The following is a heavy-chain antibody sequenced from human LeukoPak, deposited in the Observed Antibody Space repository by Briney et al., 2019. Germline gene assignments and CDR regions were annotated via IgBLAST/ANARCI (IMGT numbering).Heavy chain of an antibody. Sequence: GRSLRLSCAASGFTFSNYGMLWVRQAPGKGLERVALISFDESSEYYADSGKGRFSISRDNSKNTLYLQMNNARVDDTAVYYCAKEVGYGSPYFDYWGQGTLVTVSS. J-gene: IGHJ4*02. CDR3: AKEVGYGSPYFDY. V-gene: IGHV3-30*18. D-gene: IGHD5-12*01. CDR2: ISFDESSE. CDR1: GFTFSNYG.